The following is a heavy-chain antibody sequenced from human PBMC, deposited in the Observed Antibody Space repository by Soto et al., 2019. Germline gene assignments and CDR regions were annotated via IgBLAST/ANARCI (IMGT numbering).Heavy chain of an antibody. D-gene: IGHD3-22*01. V-gene: IGHV3-23*01. CDR1: GFTFSSYA. CDR3: AKGQYYYDRPPNPDP. Sequence: EVQLLESGGGLVQPGGSLRLSCAASGFTFSSYAMSWVRQAPGKGLEWVSAISGSGGSTYYADSVKGRFTISRDNSKNTLYLQMNRLSAEDTAVYYCAKGQYYYDRPPNPDPWGQGTLVTVSS. CDR2: ISGSGGST. J-gene: IGHJ5*02.